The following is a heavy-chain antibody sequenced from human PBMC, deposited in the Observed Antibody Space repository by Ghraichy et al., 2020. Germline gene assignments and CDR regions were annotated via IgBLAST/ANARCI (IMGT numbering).Heavy chain of an antibody. D-gene: IGHD3-22*01. Sequence: GGSLRLSCAASGFTFSSYGMHWVRQAPGKGLEWVAVIWYDGSNKYYADSVKGRFTISRDNSKNTLYLQMNSLRAEDTAVYYCARDFNYYDSSGYRFFWVEFDKYGMDVWGQGTTVTVSS. J-gene: IGHJ6*02. CDR1: GFTFSSYG. V-gene: IGHV3-33*01. CDR3: ARDFNYYDSSGYRFFWVEFDKYGMDV. CDR2: IWYDGSNK.